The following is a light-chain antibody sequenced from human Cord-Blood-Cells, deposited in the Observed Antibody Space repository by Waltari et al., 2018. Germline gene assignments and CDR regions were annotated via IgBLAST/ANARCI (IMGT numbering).Light chain of an antibody. CDR3: QAWDSSTVV. J-gene: IGLJ2*01. V-gene: IGLV3-1*01. CDR2: QDS. CDR1: KLGDKY. Sequence: SYELTQPPSVSVSPGQTASITCSGDKLGDKYACWYQQKPGQSPVLVIYQDSKRPSGIPDRFSCSNSGNTATLTISGTQAKDEADYYCQAWDSSTVVFGGGTKLTVL.